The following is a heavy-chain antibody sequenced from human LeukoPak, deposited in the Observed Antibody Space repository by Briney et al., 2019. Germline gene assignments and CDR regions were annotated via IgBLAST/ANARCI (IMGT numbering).Heavy chain of an antibody. CDR1: GFTFGDYA. CDR2: IRSKAYGGTT. Sequence: VRSLRLSCTASGFTFGDYAMSWVRQAPGKGLEWVGFIRSKAYGGTTEYAAPVKGRFTISRDDSKSIAYLQMNSLKTEDTAVYYCTRAIKRQSTMIVVVIGEEDAFDIWGQGTMVTVSS. D-gene: IGHD3-22*01. V-gene: IGHV3-49*04. J-gene: IGHJ3*02. CDR3: TRAIKRQSTMIVVVIGEEDAFDI.